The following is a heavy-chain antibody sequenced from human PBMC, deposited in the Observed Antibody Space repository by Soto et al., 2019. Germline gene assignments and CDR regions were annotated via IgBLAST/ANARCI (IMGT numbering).Heavy chain of an antibody. CDR2: MNPNSGNT. J-gene: IGHJ5*02. Sequence: GASVKVSCKASGYTFTSYDINWVRQATGQGLEWMGWMNPNSGNTGYAQKFQGRVTMTRNTSISTAYMELSSLRSEDTAVYYCARRLRVSGSGYDSFDPWGQGTLVTVS. V-gene: IGHV1-8*01. CDR1: GYTFTSYD. D-gene: IGHD5-12*01. CDR3: ARRLRVSGSGYDSFDP.